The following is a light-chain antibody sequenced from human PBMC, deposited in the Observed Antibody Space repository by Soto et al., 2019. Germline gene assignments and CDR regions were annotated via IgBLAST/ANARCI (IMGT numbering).Light chain of an antibody. CDR1: SSNIGAGYD. V-gene: IGLV1-40*01. CDR2: GNS. J-gene: IGLJ2*01. Sequence: HSVLTQPPSVSGAPGQRVTISCTGSSSNIGAGYDVHWYQQLPGTAPKLLIYGNSNRPSGVPDRFSGSKSGTSASLAITGLQAEDEAGYYCQSYDSSLSVVVFGGGTKLTVL. CDR3: QSYDSSLSVVV.